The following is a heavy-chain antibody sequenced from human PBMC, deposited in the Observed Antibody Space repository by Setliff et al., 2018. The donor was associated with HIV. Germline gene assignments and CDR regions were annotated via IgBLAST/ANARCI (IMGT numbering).Heavy chain of an antibody. D-gene: IGHD3-22*01. CDR2: ISAYNGDT. CDR3: ARGISRDSSGYYRDEYFQH. V-gene: IGHV1-18*01. Sequence: ASVKVSCKATGYTFTSYGISWVRQAPGQGLEWMGWISAYNGDTRYAQKFQGRVTLTTDTTTNTAYMEVRTLRSDDTAVYYCARGISRDSSGYYRDEYFQHWGQSTLVTVSS. J-gene: IGHJ1*01. CDR1: GYTFTSYG.